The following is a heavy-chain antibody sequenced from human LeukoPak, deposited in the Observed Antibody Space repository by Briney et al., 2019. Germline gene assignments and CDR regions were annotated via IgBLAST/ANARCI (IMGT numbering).Heavy chain of an antibody. D-gene: IGHD3-10*01. J-gene: IGHJ4*02. V-gene: IGHV3-11*01. CDR1: GFTFSDYY. CDR3: ARGGFLSMVRGVLFDY. CDR2: ISSSGSTI. Sequence: SPGGSLRLSCAASGFTFSDYYMSWIRQAPGMGLEWVSYISSSGSTIYYADSVKGRFTISRDNAKNSLYLQMNSLRAEDTAVYYCARGGFLSMVRGVLFDYWGQGTLVTVSS.